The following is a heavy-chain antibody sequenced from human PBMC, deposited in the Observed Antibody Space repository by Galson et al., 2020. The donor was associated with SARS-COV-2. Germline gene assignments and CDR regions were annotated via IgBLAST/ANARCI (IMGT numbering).Heavy chain of an antibody. D-gene: IGHD4-17*01. CDR2: IIPIFGTA. CDR1: RGTLIRYA. V-gene: IGHV1-69*13. CDR3: AGVDGYGDYGDFSDY. J-gene: IGHJ4*02. Sequence: SSVQVSCKASRGTLIRYAISWVRQAPGQGLEWMGGIIPIFGTANYPQKFQRRVTIPADESTSTAYMELSSLRSEDTAVYYCAGVDGYGDYGDFSDYWSQGILVTVAS.